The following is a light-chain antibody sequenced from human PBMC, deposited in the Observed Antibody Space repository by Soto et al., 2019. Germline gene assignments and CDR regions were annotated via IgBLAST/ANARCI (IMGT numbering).Light chain of an antibody. CDR3: AAWDAILNAYV. Sequence: SVLTQPPSASGTPGQRVTISCSGSSSNIESNTVTWYQQLPGTAPKLVIYSNYDRPSGVPDRFSGSTSGTSASLVIRGLQSEDEADYYRAAWDAILNAYVFGGGTKVTVL. CDR1: SSNIESNT. CDR2: SNY. J-gene: IGLJ1*01. V-gene: IGLV1-44*01.